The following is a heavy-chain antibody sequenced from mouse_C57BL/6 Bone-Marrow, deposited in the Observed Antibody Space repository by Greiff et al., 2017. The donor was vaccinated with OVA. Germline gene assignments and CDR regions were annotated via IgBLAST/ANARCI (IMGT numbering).Heavy chain of an antibody. J-gene: IGHJ2*01. Sequence: QVQLQQSGAELVRPGPSVKMSCKASGYTFTNYWIGWAKQRPGHGLEWIGDIYPGGGYTNYNEKFKGKATLTADKSSSTAYMQFSSLTSEDSAIYYCARSGYYGSSYVGDYFDYWGQGTTLTVSS. D-gene: IGHD1-1*01. V-gene: IGHV1-63*01. CDR3: ARSGYYGSSYVGDYFDY. CDR2: IYPGGGYT. CDR1: GYTFTNYW.